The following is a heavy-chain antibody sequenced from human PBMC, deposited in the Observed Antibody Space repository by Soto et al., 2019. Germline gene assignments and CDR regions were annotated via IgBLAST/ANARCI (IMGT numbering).Heavy chain of an antibody. CDR3: ARAGYSSSWYAGSNWFDP. Sequence: QVQLQESGPGLVKPSGTLSLTCAVSGGSISSSNWWSWVRQPPGKGREWIGEIYHSGSTNYNPSLKSRVTISVDKSKNQFSLKLSSVTAADTAVYYCARAGYSSSWYAGSNWFDPWGQGTLVTVSS. CDR1: GGSISSSNW. CDR2: IYHSGST. D-gene: IGHD6-13*01. V-gene: IGHV4-4*02. J-gene: IGHJ5*02.